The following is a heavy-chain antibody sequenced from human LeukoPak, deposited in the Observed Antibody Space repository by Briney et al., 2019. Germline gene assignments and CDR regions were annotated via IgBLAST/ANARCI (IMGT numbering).Heavy chain of an antibody. D-gene: IGHD3-3*01. CDR3: ARQLGFW. Sequence: GGSLRLSCVVTGFTFSNCCMSWVRQAPGKGLEWVANIKQDGSEKYYLDSVKGRFTISRDNAKDSLFLQMNSLRAEDTAVYYCARQLGFWWGQGTMVTVSS. V-gene: IGHV3-7*01. CDR2: IKQDGSEK. J-gene: IGHJ3*01. CDR1: GFTFSNCC.